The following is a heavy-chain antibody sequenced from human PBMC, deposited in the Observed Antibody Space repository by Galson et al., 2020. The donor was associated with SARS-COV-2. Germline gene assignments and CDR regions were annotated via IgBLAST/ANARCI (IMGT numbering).Heavy chain of an antibody. CDR2: ISSSGSTI. CDR3: ARDWDSSGYYFAFDI. CDR1: GFTFSSYE. Sequence: GGSLRLYCAASGFTFSSYEMNWVRQAPGKGPEWVSYISSSGSTIYYADSVKGRFTISRDNAKNSLYLQMNSLRAEDTAVYYCARDWDSSGYYFAFDIWGQGTMVTVSS. J-gene: IGHJ3*02. D-gene: IGHD3-22*01. V-gene: IGHV3-48*03.